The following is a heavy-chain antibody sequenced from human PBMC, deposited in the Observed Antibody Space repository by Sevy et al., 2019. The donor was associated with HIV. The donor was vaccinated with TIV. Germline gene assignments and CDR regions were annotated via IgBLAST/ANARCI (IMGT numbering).Heavy chain of an antibody. V-gene: IGHV3-23*01. D-gene: IGHD2-8*01. Sequence: GGSLRLSCAAAGFTFAKYSMSWVRQAPGKGLEWVSTFSFGCGRINYADSVKGRFTISRVDSKNTLFLQMYSLRAEDTATYFCAREGCTQPHDYWGQGTLVTVSS. CDR3: AREGCTQPHDY. CDR1: GFTFAKYS. J-gene: IGHJ4*02. CDR2: FSFGCGRI.